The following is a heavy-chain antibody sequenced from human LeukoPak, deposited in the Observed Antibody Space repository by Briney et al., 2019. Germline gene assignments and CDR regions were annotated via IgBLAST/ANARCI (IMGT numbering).Heavy chain of an antibody. J-gene: IGHJ4*02. CDR1: GFTFDDYG. Sequence: GGSLRLSCAASGFTFDDYGMSWVRQAPGKGLEWVSGINWSGGSTSYADSVKGRFTISRDNAKNSLYLQMSSLRAEDTALYYCARGGITIFGVAIPNFDYWGQGTLVTVSS. CDR3: ARGGITIFGVAIPNFDY. D-gene: IGHD3-3*01. V-gene: IGHV3-20*04. CDR2: INWSGGST.